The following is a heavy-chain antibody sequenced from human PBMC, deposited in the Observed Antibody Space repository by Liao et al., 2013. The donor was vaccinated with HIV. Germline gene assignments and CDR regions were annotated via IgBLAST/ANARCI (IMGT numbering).Heavy chain of an antibody. CDR3: ARSERWTLSSGDV. CDR1: GGSIRTTTNA. V-gene: IGHV4-39*07. D-gene: IGHD3-10*01. CDR2: VAHGGTT. Sequence: QLQLQESGPGLVKPTETLSLTCTVSGGSIRTTTNAWAWIRQPPGKGLEWIGSVAHGGTTYFNPSLKGRVTISVDTSKNQFSLKLSSVTAADTAIYYCARSERWTLSSGDVWGKGTTVTVSS. J-gene: IGHJ6*04.